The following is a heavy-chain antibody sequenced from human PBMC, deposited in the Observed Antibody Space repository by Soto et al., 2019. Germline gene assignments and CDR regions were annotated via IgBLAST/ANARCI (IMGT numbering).Heavy chain of an antibody. CDR2: ISLSGSTI. CDR1: GFAFSNYE. Sequence: PGGSLRLSCAASGFAFSNYEMNCVRQAPGKGLEWVSYISLSGSTIYYADSVKGRFTISRDDAKNLLYLQMDSLRADDTAVYYCARESFSASPNFFDYWGQGTLVTVSS. J-gene: IGHJ4*02. V-gene: IGHV3-48*03. CDR3: ARESFSASPNFFDY. D-gene: IGHD3-3*02.